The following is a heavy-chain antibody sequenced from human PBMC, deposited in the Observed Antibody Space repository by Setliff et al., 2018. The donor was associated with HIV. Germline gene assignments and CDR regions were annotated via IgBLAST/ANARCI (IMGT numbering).Heavy chain of an antibody. J-gene: IGHJ4*02. CDR3: ARGLSFYDPGGFDY. CDR2: IYNSAST. D-gene: IGHD3-22*01. Sequence: SETLSLTCTVSGDSISTDYWTWIRQPPGKGLGWIGYIYNSASTSYNPSLKSRVTISVDTSKNQFSLKLSSVTAADTAVYYCARGLSFYDPGGFDYWGQGTLVTVSS. V-gene: IGHV4-4*09. CDR1: GDSISTDY.